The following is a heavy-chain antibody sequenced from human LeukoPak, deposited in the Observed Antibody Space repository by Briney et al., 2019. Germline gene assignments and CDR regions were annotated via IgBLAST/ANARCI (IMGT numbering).Heavy chain of an antibody. CDR1: GFTFSSYS. CDR2: ISSSSSYI. J-gene: IGHJ4*02. CDR3: ARVPLGGSYWDYFFDY. Sequence: GGSLRLSCAASGFTFSSYSMNWVRQAPGRGLEWVSSISSSSSYIYYADSVKGRFTISRDNAKNSLYLQMNSLRAEDTAVYYCARVPLGGSYWDYFFDYWGQGTLVTVSS. V-gene: IGHV3-21*01. D-gene: IGHD1-26*01.